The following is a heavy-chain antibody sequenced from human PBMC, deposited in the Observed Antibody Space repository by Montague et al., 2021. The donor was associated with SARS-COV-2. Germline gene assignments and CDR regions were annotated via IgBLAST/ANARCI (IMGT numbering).Heavy chain of an antibody. D-gene: IGHD2-15*01. Sequence: SETLSLTCTVSNASFDNYYWSWVRQSPGKGLEYIGDIHYSGRTNYNPSLRSRVTISIDTSKNQFSLKLMSVTAAETAIYFCARRIVTYYWYFDLWGRGTLVTGS. CDR2: IHYSGRT. CDR3: ARRIVTYYWYFDL. CDR1: NASFDNYY. J-gene: IGHJ2*01. V-gene: IGHV4-59*01.